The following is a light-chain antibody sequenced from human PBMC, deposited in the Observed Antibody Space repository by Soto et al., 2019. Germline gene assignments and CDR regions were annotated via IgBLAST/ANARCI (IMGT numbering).Light chain of an antibody. CDR2: GAS. Sequence: IVLIQSPATLSVSPGERATLSCRASQSVRSNLAWYQQKPGQAPRLLIYGASTRATGIPARFSGSGSGTEFTLTISSLQSEDFAVYYCQQYSNWPPGTFGQGTKVDIK. CDR1: QSVRSN. J-gene: IGKJ1*01. CDR3: QQYSNWPPGT. V-gene: IGKV3-15*01.